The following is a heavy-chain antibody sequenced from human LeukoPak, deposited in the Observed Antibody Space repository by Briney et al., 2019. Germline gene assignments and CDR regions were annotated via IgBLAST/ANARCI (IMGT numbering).Heavy chain of an antibody. Sequence: GGSLRLSCAASGFTFSSYAMSWVRQAPGRGLEWVSTISGSGDYTFYADSVKGRFTISRDNSKNTLNLQMSSLRADDTAVYYCAKRGIAPAASFDYWGQGTLVTVSS. J-gene: IGHJ4*02. CDR1: GFTFSSYA. CDR3: AKRGIAPAASFDY. V-gene: IGHV3-23*01. D-gene: IGHD2-2*01. CDR2: ISGSGDYT.